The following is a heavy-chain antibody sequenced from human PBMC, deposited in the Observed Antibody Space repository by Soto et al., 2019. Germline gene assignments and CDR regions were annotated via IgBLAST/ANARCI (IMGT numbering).Heavy chain of an antibody. J-gene: IGHJ3*01. Sequence: EVQLVESEGGLVQPGGSLRLSCAASGFTFSYYWMHWVRQAPGQGLVWVSRIHSDGSSTTYADSVKGRFTISRDNAKNTLYLQMNSLRAEDTAVYYCARGDSGALDLWGQGTMVTVSS. D-gene: IGHD2-21*02. CDR3: ARGDSGALDL. V-gene: IGHV3-74*01. CDR1: GFTFSYYW. CDR2: IHSDGSST.